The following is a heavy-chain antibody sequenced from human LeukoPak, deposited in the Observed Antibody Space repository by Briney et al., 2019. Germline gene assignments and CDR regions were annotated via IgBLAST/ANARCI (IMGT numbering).Heavy chain of an antibody. J-gene: IGHJ4*02. V-gene: IGHV3-7*01. CDR1: GFTFSSYW. CDR3: ARDRRYCSGGSCYYYFDY. Sequence: PGGSLRLSCAASGFTFSSYWMSWVRQAPGKGLEWVANIKQDGSEKYYVDSVKGRFTISRDNAKNSLYLQMNSLRAEDTAVYYCARDRRYCSGGSCYYYFDYCGQGTLVTVSS. D-gene: IGHD2-15*01. CDR2: IKQDGSEK.